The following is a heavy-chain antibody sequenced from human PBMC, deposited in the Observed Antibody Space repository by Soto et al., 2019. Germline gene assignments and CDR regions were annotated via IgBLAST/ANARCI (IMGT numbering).Heavy chain of an antibody. D-gene: IGHD3-3*01. J-gene: IGHJ4*02. CDR3: ARDTDDFWSGYRPPFDY. CDR1: GGTFSSYT. CDR2: IIPILGIA. Sequence: SVKVSCKASGGTFSSYTISWVRQAPGQGLEWMGRIIPILGIANYAQKFQGRVTITADKSTSTAYMELSSLRSEDTAVYYCARDTDDFWSGYRPPFDYWGQGTLVTVSS. V-gene: IGHV1-69*04.